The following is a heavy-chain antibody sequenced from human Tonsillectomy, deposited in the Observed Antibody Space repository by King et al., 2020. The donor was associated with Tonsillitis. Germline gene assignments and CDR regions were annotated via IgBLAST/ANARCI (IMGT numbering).Heavy chain of an antibody. CDR1: GGAISRYY. CDR3: ARAGDYYDSSGYYGSYYFDY. Sequence: VQLQESGPGLVKPSGTLSLTCTVSGGAISRYYWSWIRQPPGKGLEWIGYIYYSGSTNYNTSLKNLVDITVYTSKNQFSLKLSSVTAADTAVYYCARAGDYYDSSGYYGSYYFDYWGQGTLVTVSS. V-gene: IGHV4-59*01. CDR2: IYYSGST. J-gene: IGHJ4*02. D-gene: IGHD3-22*01.